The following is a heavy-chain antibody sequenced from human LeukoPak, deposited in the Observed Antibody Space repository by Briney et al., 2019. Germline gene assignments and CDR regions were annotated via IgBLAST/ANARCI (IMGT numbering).Heavy chain of an antibody. J-gene: IGHJ2*01. Sequence: ASLRVSCKASGFTSTDHNVHWVRQTPGQGLEWMGWINPESGDTNYAQKLQGRVTMTRDTSIVAAYMELSSLSSDDTGVYYCGVHWGAGYYFDLWGRGILVTVSS. D-gene: IGHD7-27*01. CDR1: GFTSTDHN. V-gene: IGHV1-2*02. CDR3: GVHWGAGYYFDL. CDR2: INPESGDT.